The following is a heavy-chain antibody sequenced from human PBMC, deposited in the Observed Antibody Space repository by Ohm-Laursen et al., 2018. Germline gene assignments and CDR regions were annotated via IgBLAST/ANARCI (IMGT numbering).Heavy chain of an antibody. D-gene: IGHD4-23*01. V-gene: IGHV1-8*01. Sequence: ASVKVSCKASGYTFSSYDIIWVRQASGQGPEWMGWMNPNSHNIGYARKFRGRVSMTSDSSISTAYMELYSLTSEDTATYYCARAVRYQLLSDPWGQGTLVTVSS. CDR1: GYTFSSYD. CDR2: MNPNSHNI. CDR3: ARAVRYQLLSDP. J-gene: IGHJ5*02.